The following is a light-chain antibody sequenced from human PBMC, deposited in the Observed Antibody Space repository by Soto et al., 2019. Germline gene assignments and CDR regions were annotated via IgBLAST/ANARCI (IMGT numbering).Light chain of an antibody. V-gene: IGKV1-27*01. CDR3: QKYNSAPLT. Sequence: DVQMTQSPSSLSAFVGDRVTITCRASQGIATYLAWFQQKPGKVPKLLIYATSTLQSGVPSRFSGSGSGTDFTLTINSLQPEDVRTYYCQKYNSAPLTFGGGTKVEIK. CDR1: QGIATY. CDR2: ATS. J-gene: IGKJ4*01.